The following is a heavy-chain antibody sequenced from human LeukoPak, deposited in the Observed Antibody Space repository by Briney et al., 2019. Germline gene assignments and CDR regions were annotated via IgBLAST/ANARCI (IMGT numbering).Heavy chain of an antibody. Sequence: GASVNVSCKASGYTFTRYGISWVRQAPGQGLEWLGWISAYNGKTDYAQNVQARVTLSTDTSTSTAYMGLRSLRSDDSAVYYCARDTYISVTAMDVWGKGTTVTVSS. CDR1: GYTFTRYG. CDR2: ISAYNGKT. CDR3: ARDTYISVTAMDV. J-gene: IGHJ6*03. D-gene: IGHD2-21*02. V-gene: IGHV1-18*01.